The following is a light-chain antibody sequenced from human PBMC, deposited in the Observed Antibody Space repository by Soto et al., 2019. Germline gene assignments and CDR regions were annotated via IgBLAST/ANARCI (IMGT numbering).Light chain of an antibody. V-gene: IGKV3-20*01. J-gene: IGKJ2*01. Sequence: DIVLTQSPATLSLSPGEIATLSFSASQDVDSNNLVWYQQKPGQAPRLLIYGASSRPGGIPDRFSGSGSGTDFTLTIPRLEPEDFAVYYCQQYGSSPYTFGQGTKVDI. CDR2: GAS. CDR1: QDVDSNN. CDR3: QQYGSSPYT.